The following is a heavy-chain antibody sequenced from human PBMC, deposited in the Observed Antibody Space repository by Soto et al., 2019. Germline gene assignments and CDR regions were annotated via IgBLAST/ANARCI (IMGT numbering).Heavy chain of an antibody. V-gene: IGHV1-69*06. Sequence: QVQLVQSGDEVKKPGSSVKVSCKASGGTFSSLAISWVRQAPGQGLEWMGGLVPVFGTANYAQKFQARVTITADKSMSTSYMELSSLRSEDTAVYYCARSPGVFDYWGQGTLVTVSS. D-gene: IGHD3-10*01. CDR3: ARSPGVFDY. CDR2: LVPVFGTA. J-gene: IGHJ4*02. CDR1: GGTFSSLA.